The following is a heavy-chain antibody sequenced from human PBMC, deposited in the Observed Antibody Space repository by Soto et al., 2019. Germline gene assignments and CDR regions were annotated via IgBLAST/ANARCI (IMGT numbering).Heavy chain of an antibody. CDR3: ATLGHYDFWSGFRKGNWFDP. D-gene: IGHD3-3*01. CDR2: INHSGST. CDR1: GGSFIGYY. J-gene: IGHJ5*02. V-gene: IGHV4-34*01. Sequence: QVQLQQWGAGLLKPSETVSLTCAVYGGSFIGYYGTWIRQPPGKGLEWIGEINHSGSTNYNPSLKSRFTLSADTSKNQFSLRLSSVTAADTAVYYCATLGHYDFWSGFRKGNWFDPWGQGTLVTVSS.